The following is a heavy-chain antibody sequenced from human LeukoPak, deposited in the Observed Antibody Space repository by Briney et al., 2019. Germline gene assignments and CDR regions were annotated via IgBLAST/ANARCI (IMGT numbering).Heavy chain of an antibody. CDR1: GGSFSGYY. CDR3: ARSDSSGDFDY. CDR2: INHSGST. Sequence: SETLSLTCAVYGGSFSGYYWSWIRQPPGKGLEWIGEINHSGSTNYNPSLKSRVTISVDTSKNQFSLKLGSVTAADTAVYYCARSDSSGDFDYWGQGTLVTVSS. V-gene: IGHV4-34*01. J-gene: IGHJ4*02. D-gene: IGHD3-22*01.